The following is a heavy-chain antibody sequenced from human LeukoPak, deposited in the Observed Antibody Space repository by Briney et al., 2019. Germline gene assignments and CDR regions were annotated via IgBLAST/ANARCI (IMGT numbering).Heavy chain of an antibody. V-gene: IGHV4-59*12. CDR2: SYYNGNT. CDR3: ASNSFDYYGSGSYSVDY. CDR1: GGSITNYY. Sequence: SETLSLTCTVSGGSITNYYWSWIRQPPGKGLEWIGFSYYNGNTNYNPSLKSRVTISVDTSKNQFSLKLSSVTAADTAVYYCASNSFDYYGSGSYSVDYWGQGTLVTVSS. J-gene: IGHJ4*02. D-gene: IGHD3-10*01.